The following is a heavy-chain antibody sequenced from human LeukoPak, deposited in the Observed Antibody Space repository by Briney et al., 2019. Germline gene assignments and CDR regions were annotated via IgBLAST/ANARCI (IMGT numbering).Heavy chain of an antibody. J-gene: IGHJ4*02. CDR2: INSDGSDT. Sequence: GRSLRLSCAASGFTFSSSWMHWVRQPPGKGLVWVSRINSDGSDTNYADSVKGRFTISRDNAKNTLYLQMNSLRDEDTAVYYCARDLPRAGYWGQGTLVTASS. CDR1: GFTFSSSW. V-gene: IGHV3-74*01. D-gene: IGHD3-10*01. CDR3: ARDLPRAGY.